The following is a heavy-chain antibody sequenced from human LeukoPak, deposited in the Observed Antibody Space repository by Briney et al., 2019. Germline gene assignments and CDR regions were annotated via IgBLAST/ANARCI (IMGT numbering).Heavy chain of an antibody. D-gene: IGHD5-18*01. V-gene: IGHV3-11*01. CDR2: ISGPGTTL. J-gene: IGHJ2*01. CDR3: ASGIQPRLSWFFDL. Sequence: GGSLRLSCAASGFRFSDYYMTWIRQAPGKGPEWVAYISGPGTTLYYVDSVKGRFTISSDNAKNSMYLQMNSLRAEDTAVYYCASGIQPRLSWFFDLWGRGTQVIVSS. CDR1: GFRFSDYY.